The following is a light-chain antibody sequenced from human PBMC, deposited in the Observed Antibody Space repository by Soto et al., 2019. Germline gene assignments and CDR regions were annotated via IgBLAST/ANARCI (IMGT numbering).Light chain of an antibody. CDR1: QGLSNY. V-gene: IGKV1-27*01. J-gene: IGKJ1*01. Sequence: DIQMTQSPSSLSASVGDGVTITCRASQGLSNYLAWYQQKPGKVPKLLIYDASTLQSGVPPRFSGSGSGTDFTLTISSLQPEDVATYYCQKYDSPPRTFGQGTKVEI. CDR2: DAS. CDR3: QKYDSPPRT.